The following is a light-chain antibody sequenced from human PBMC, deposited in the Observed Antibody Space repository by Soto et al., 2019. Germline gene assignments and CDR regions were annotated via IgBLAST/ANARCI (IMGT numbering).Light chain of an antibody. CDR3: CSYSSSSTFYV. Sequence: SALTQPASVSGYPGQSITISCTGTSSDVGGYYYVSWYQHHPGKAPKLIIYQVTNRPSGVSNRFSASKSGNTASLTISALQAEDEADYYCCSYSSSSTFYVFGTGTKVTVL. CDR1: SSDVGGYYY. CDR2: QVT. V-gene: IGLV2-14*01. J-gene: IGLJ1*01.